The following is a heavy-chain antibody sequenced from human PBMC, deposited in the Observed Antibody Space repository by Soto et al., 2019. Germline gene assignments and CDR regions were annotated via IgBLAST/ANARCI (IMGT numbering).Heavy chain of an antibody. CDR3: AREELLGYCSSTRCYVLDY. J-gene: IGHJ4*02. D-gene: IGHD2-2*01. CDR1: GDSVSSNSAA. Sequence: SQTLSLTCAISGDSVSSNSAAWNWIRQSPSRGLEWLGRTYYRSKWYNDYAVSVKSRITINPDTSKNQFSLQLNSVTPEDTAVYYCAREELLGYCSSTRCYVLDYWGQGTLVNV. CDR2: TYYRSKWYN. V-gene: IGHV6-1*01.